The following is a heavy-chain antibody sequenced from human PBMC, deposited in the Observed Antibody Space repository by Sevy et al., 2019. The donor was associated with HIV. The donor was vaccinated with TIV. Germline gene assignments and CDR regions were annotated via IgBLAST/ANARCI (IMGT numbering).Heavy chain of an antibody. D-gene: IGHD3-22*01. V-gene: IGHV1-69*13. J-gene: IGHJ6*02. CDR2: FIPLFDTT. CDR1: GGTFINFA. CDR3: ATSYYDSSGYSPLFYYGMDV. Sequence: ASVKVSCKTSGGTFINFAITWVRQAPGQGLEWMGGFIPLFDTTNYSQKFQGRVTLTADGSTATAYMELSSLRSEYTAIYYCATSYYDSSGYSPLFYYGMDVWGQGTTVTVSS.